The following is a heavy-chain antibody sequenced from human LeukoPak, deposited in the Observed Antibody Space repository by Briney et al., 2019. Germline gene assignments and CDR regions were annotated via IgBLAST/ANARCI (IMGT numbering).Heavy chain of an antibody. V-gene: IGHV3-33*01. J-gene: IGHJ4*02. CDR2: IWYDGSNK. CDR3: ARGPIGVRGAFNY. D-gene: IGHD3-10*01. CDR1: GFTFSSYG. Sequence: QAGGSLRLSCAASGFTFSSYGMHWVRQAPGKGLEWVAVIWYDGSNKYYADSVKGRFTISRDNSKNTLYLQMNSLRAEDTAVYYCARGPIGVRGAFNYWGQGTLVTVSS.